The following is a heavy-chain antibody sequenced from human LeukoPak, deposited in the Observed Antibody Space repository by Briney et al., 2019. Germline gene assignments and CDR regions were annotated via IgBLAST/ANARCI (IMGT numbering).Heavy chain of an antibody. V-gene: IGHV1-8*01. CDR2: MNPNSGNT. CDR1: GYTFTSYD. CDR3: ARGYCSSTSCYVWFDP. J-gene: IGHJ5*02. D-gene: IGHD2-2*01. Sequence: VASVKVSCKASGYTFTSYDINWVRQATGQGLEWMGWMNPNSGNTGYAQKFQGRVTMTRNTSISTAYMELCSLRSEDTAVYYCARGYCSSTSCYVWFDPWGQGTLVTVSS.